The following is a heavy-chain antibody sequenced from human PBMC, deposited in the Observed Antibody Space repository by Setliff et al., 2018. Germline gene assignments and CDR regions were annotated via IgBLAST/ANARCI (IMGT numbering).Heavy chain of an antibody. CDR1: GFTVSSNY. CDR2: IYSGGST. Sequence: PGESLKISCAASGFTVSSNYMSWVRQAPGKGLEWVSVIYSGGSTYYADSVKGRFTISRDNSKNTLYLQMNSLRAEDTAVYYCARVEIAAAGTIFDYWGQGTLVTVSS. V-gene: IGHV3-66*02. CDR3: ARVEIAAAGTIFDY. J-gene: IGHJ4*02. D-gene: IGHD6-13*01.